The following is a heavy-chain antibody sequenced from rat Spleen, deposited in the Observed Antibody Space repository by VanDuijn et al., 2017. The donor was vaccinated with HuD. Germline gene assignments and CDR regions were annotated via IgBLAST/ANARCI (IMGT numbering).Heavy chain of an antibody. V-gene: IGHV2-34*01. CDR1: NFSLTSYS. CDR2: MWYDGDT. CDR3: TRADIASISTDGI. J-gene: IGHJ2*01. Sequence: QVQLKESGPGLVQPSETLSLTCTVSNFSLTSYSVSWVRQPSGKGPEWMGRMWYDGDTAYNSVLKSRLSISRDTSKNQVFLKMNSLQTEDTAIYFCTRADIASISTDGIWGQGVMVTVSS. D-gene: IGHD1-11*01.